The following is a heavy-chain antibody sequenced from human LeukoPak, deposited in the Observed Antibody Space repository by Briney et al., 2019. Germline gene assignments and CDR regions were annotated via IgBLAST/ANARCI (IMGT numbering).Heavy chain of an antibody. CDR2: IYHSGST. J-gene: IGHJ4*02. CDR3: ARARRGVGSFDY. CDR1: GGSISSSNW. D-gene: IGHD1-26*01. Sequence: SETLSLTCAVSGGSISSSNWWSWVRQPPGKGLEWIGEIYHSGSTNYNPSLKSRVTISVDKSKNQFSLRLSSVTAGDTAVYYCARARRGVGSFDYWGQGTLVTASS. V-gene: IGHV4-4*02.